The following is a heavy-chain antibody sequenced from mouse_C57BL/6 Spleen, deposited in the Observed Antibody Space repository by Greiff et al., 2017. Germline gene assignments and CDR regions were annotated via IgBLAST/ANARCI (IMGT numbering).Heavy chain of an antibody. Sequence: VQLQQPGAELVKPGASVKLSCKASGYTFTSYWMQWVKQRPGQGLEWIGEIDPSDSYTNYNQKFKGKATLTVDTSSSTAYMQLSSLTSEDSAVYYCARELRPYYAMDYWGQGTSVTVSS. V-gene: IGHV1-50*01. CDR3: ARELRPYYAMDY. CDR2: IDPSDSYT. D-gene: IGHD2-12*01. CDR1: GYTFTSYW. J-gene: IGHJ4*01.